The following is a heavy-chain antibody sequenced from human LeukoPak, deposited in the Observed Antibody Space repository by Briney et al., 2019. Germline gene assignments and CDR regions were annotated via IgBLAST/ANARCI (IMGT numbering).Heavy chain of an antibody. CDR2: MSGIGGFV. CDR1: GFTFTDYT. CDR3: ARDDYSDSPTYYNGMDV. J-gene: IGHJ6*02. D-gene: IGHD4/OR15-4a*01. Sequence: GGSLRLSCAASGFTFTDYTLNWVRQAPEKGLEWVSSMSGIGGFVHYADSVKGRFTISRDNARSSLFLQMTSLRAEDTAVYFCARDDYSDSPTYYNGMDVWGQGTAVTVSS. V-gene: IGHV3-21*01.